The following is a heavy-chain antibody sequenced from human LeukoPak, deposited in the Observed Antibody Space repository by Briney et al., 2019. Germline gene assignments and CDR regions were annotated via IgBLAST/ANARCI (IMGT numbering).Heavy chain of an antibody. CDR3: ARDYRFFQEQVGPYYSYGLDV. CDR2: INPNSGGT. CDR1: GYTFTGYH. D-gene: IGHD6-13*01. J-gene: IGHJ6*02. V-gene: IGHV1-2*02. Sequence: ASVKVSCKASGYTFTGYHIHWVRQAPGQGLEWMGWINPNSGGTNYAQKFQGGVTMTRDTSINTAYMELSRLRSDDTAVYYCARDYRFFQEQVGPYYSYGLDVWGQGITVTVSS.